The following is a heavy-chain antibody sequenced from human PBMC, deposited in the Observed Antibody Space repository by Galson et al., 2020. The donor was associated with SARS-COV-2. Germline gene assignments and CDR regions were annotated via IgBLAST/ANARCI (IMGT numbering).Heavy chain of an antibody. CDR1: GFTFSDAW. D-gene: IGHD3-22*01. V-gene: IGHV3-15*01. CDR2: VKSKTAGGTA. Sequence: TGGSLRLFCTTSGFTFSDAWMTWVRQAPGKGLEWVGRVKSKTAGGTADHAAPVKGRFTISRDDSKDTLYLQMNSLKTEDTDVYYCNTWVYETSASSDYWGQCTLVTVSS. CDR3: NTWVYETSASSDY. J-gene: IGHJ4*02.